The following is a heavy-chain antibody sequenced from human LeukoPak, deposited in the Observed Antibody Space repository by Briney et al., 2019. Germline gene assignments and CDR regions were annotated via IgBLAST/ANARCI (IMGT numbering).Heavy chain of an antibody. CDR3: ARDSGSYLPLGY. CDR1: GYTFTSYY. V-gene: IGHV1-46*01. J-gene: IGHJ4*02. Sequence: ASVTVSCTASGYTFTSYYMHWVRQAPGQGLEWMGIINPSGGSTNYAQKFQGRVTITRDTSTSTVYMELSSLRSEDTAVYYCARDSGSYLPLGYWGQGTLVTVSS. D-gene: IGHD1-26*01. CDR2: INPSGGST.